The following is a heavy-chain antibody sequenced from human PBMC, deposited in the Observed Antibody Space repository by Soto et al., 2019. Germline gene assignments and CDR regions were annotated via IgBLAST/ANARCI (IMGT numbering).Heavy chain of an antibody. J-gene: IGHJ5*02. CDR3: ARVIPGAEAWFDP. D-gene: IGHD2-2*01. CDR2: ISAYTDGP. Sequence: ASVKVSCKASGNTFTNFGVTCVRQAPGQGLEWMGWISAYTDGPNYAQKFQGRVTMTIDTSTSTAYLDLRSLTSDDTAVYYCARVIPGAEAWFDPWGQGTLVTVSS. V-gene: IGHV1-18*01. CDR1: GNTFTNFG.